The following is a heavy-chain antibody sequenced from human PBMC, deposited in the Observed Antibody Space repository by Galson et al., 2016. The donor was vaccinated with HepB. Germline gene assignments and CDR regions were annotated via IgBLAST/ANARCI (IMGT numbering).Heavy chain of an antibody. J-gene: IGHJ6*02. CDR2: ISTYSATR. CDR1: GYTFTDYG. CDR3: ARDSWYSHIDAEGVEDNAEYYYYGMYI. Sequence: SVKVSCKASGYTFTDYGISWVRQAPGQRPEWMGWISTYSATRNYAQQFQDRFTMTTDTSTGTVYMELRSLRSDDTAVYYRARDSWYSHIDAEGVEDNAEYYYYGMYIWVQGTPVTVSS. D-gene: IGHD6-13*01. V-gene: IGHV1-18*04.